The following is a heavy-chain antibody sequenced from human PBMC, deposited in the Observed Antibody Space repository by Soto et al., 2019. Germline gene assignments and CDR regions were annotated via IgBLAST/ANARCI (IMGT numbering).Heavy chain of an antibody. CDR2: IRTHNGNA. CDR1: GFTFRIYA. V-gene: IGHV1-18*04. J-gene: IGHJ4*02. CDR3: ARVTGFSSTFPDY. Sequence: QVQLMQSGGEVKKPGASVKVSCKASGFTFRIYAIAWVRQAPGQGLAWMGWIRTHNGNANYAQNFQDRITMTADTSTNTAYLELRNLRTDDTAVYYCARVTGFSSTFPDYWGQGTLVSVSS. D-gene: IGHD6-13*01.